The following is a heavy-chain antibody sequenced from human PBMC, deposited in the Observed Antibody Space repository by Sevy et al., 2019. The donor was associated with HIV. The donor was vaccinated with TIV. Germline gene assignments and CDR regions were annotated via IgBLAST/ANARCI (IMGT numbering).Heavy chain of an antibody. J-gene: IGHJ4*02. CDR1: XGXXXXXY. CDR2: IXXXXPP. D-gene: IGHD2-21*01. Sequence: SXTLSLTCTVXXGXXXXXYWXXXRXPXXXGLEXXXXIXXXXPPXXNPSLKSRVTISIDTSKNQFSLXLSSVTAADTXXXXCAXXRDGXIDXWGQGTLVTVSS. CDR3: AXXRDGXIDX. V-gene: IGHV4-59*01.